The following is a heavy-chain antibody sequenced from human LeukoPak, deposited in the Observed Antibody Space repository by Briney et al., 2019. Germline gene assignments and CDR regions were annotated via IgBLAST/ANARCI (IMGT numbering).Heavy chain of an antibody. Sequence: PSETLSLTCAVYGGSFSGYYWSWIRQPPGKGLEWIGEINHSGSTNYNPSLKSRVTISVDTSKNQFSLKLSSVTAADTAVYYCARENCSSTSCYPYYYYGMDVWGQGTTVTVSS. CDR2: INHSGST. V-gene: IGHV4-34*01. CDR1: GGSFSGYY. CDR3: ARENCSSTSCYPYYYYGMDV. J-gene: IGHJ6*02. D-gene: IGHD2-2*01.